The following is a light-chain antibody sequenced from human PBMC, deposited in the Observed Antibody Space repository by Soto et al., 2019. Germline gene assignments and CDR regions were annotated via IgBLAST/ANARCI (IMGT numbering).Light chain of an antibody. V-gene: IGKV3-15*01. Sequence: EIVMTQSPATLSVSPGERATLSCRASQSVSSNLAWYQQKPGQAPRLLIYGASTRATGIPARFSGSVSGTEFTLTISSLQSEDFKVYYCKQYNNWPPGTFGQGTKVEIK. CDR2: GAS. CDR1: QSVSSN. CDR3: KQYNNWPPGT. J-gene: IGKJ1*01.